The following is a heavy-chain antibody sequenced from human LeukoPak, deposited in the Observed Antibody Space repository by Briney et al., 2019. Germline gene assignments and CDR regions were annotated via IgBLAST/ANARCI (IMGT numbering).Heavy chain of an antibody. CDR1: GGSISSGDYY. V-gene: IGHV4-30-4*01. J-gene: IGHJ4*02. Sequence: SETLSLTCTVSGGSISSGDYYWSWIRQPPGKGLEWIGYIYYSGSTYYNPSLKSRVTISVDTSKNQFSLKLSSVTAADTAVYYCARENYYGYYFDYWGQGTQVTVSS. CDR2: IYYSGST. CDR3: ARENYYGYYFDY. D-gene: IGHD3-10*01.